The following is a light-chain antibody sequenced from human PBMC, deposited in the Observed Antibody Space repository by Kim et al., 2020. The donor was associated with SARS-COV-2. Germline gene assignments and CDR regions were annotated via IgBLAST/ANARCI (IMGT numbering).Light chain of an antibody. CDR2: DAS. J-gene: IGKJ2*03. CDR1: QSVSSY. Sequence: EIVLTQPPATLSLSPGERATLSCRASQSVSSYLAWYQQKPGQAPRLLIYDASNRATGIPARFSGSGSGTDFTLTISSLEPEDFAVYYCQQRSNWPPGYSFGQGTKLEI. V-gene: IGKV3-11*01. CDR3: QQRSNWPPGYS.